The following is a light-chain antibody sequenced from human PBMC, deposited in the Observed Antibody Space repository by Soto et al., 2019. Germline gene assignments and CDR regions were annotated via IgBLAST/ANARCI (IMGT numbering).Light chain of an antibody. CDR3: QQFNSYPIT. CDR1: QGISSA. CDR2: DAS. J-gene: IGKJ5*01. V-gene: IGKV1-13*02. Sequence: AIQLTQSPSSLSASVGDRVTITCRASQGISSAVVWYRQKPGKAPKLLIYDASSLESGVPSRFSGSGSGTDFTLTISSLQPEDFATYYCQQFNSYPITFGQGTRLEIK.